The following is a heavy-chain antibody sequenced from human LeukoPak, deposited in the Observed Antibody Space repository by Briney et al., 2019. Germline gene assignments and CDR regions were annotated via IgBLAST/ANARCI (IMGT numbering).Heavy chain of an antibody. D-gene: IGHD6-13*01. CDR1: GFTFDDYA. J-gene: IGHJ4*02. V-gene: IGHV3-9*01. CDR3: AKDKAAAGMGSIFDY. Sequence: SLRLSCAASGFTFDDYAMHWVRQAPGKGLEWVSGISWNSGSIGYADSVKGRFTISRDNAKNSLYLQMNSLRAEDTALYYCAKDKAAAGMGSIFDYWGQGTLVTVSS. CDR2: ISWNSGSI.